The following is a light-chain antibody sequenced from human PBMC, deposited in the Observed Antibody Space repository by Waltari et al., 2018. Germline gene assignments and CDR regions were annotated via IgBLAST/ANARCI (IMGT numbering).Light chain of an antibody. Sequence: DIQLTQSPSFLSASVGDRVTITCRASQGIGSSLPWYQQKPGKTPKLLIYAASTLQSGVPSRFSGSGARTEFTLTISSLQPEDFATYYCQQLIDYPLTFGGGTK. V-gene: IGKV1-9*01. CDR2: AAS. CDR3: QQLIDYPLT. J-gene: IGKJ4*01. CDR1: QGIGSS.